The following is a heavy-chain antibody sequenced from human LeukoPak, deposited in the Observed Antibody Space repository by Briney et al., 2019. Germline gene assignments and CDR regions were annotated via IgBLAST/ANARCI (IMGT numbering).Heavy chain of an antibody. V-gene: IGHV3-23*01. Sequence: PGGSLRLSCAASGFTFSSYAMNWVRQAPGKGLEWVSGISGSGGSTYYADSVKGRFTISRDNSKNTLYPQVNSLRAEDTAVYYCAKDRGYSYGLSEIYYFDYWGQGTLVTVSS. CDR3: AKDRGYSYGLSEIYYFDY. CDR1: GFTFSSYA. D-gene: IGHD5-18*01. J-gene: IGHJ4*02. CDR2: ISGSGGST.